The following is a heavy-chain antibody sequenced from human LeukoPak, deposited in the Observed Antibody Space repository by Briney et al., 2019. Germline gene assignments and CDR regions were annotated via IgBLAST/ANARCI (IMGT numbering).Heavy chain of an antibody. Sequence: ASVKVSCKASGYTFTSYGISWVRQAPGQGLEWMGWISAYNGNTNYAQKLQGRVTITRDTSASTAYMELSSLRSEDTAVYYCAAGEWGVRDYWGQGTLVTVSS. V-gene: IGHV1-18*01. CDR2: ISAYNGNT. CDR1: GYTFTSYG. J-gene: IGHJ4*02. CDR3: AAGEWGVRDY. D-gene: IGHD3-10*01.